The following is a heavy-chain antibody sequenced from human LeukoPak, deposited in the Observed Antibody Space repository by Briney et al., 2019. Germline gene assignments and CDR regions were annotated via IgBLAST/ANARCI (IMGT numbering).Heavy chain of an antibody. V-gene: IGHV4-39*01. CDR1: GGSISSSSYY. J-gene: IGHJ4*02. CDR3: ARRKNGGFGDLERYFDY. CDR2: IYYSGST. Sequence: SETLSLTCTVSGGSISSSSYYWGWISQPPGKGLERIGSIYYSGSTYYNPSLKSRVTISVDTSKNQFSLKLSSVTAADTAVYYCARRKNGGFGDLERYFDYWGQGTLVTASS. D-gene: IGHD3-10*01.